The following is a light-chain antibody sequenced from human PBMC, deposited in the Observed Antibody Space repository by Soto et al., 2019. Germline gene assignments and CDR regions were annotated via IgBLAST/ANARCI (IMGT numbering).Light chain of an antibody. Sequence: DIQMTQSPSTLSASIGDSVTITCRASQSIGTWLAWHQQKPGKAPNLLIYRASSLGSGVSSRFSGSGSGTEFTLTISSLQPGDFATYYCQQYDRFPLTFGQGTRLEIK. CDR3: QQYDRFPLT. V-gene: IGKV1-5*03. J-gene: IGKJ5*01. CDR1: QSIGTW. CDR2: RAS.